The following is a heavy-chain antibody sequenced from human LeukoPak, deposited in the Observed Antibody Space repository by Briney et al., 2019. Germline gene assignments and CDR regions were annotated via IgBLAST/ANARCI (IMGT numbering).Heavy chain of an antibody. V-gene: IGHV1-3*01. J-gene: IGHJ4*02. Sequence: GASVKGSCKASGYTFTSYAMHWVRQAPGQRLEWMGWINAGNGNTKYSQKFQGRVTITRDTSASTAYMELSSLRSEDTAVYYCARQPFTYSSSWYFDYWGQGTLVTVSS. CDR2: INAGNGNT. CDR1: GYTFTSYA. CDR3: ARQPFTYSSSWYFDY. D-gene: IGHD6-13*01.